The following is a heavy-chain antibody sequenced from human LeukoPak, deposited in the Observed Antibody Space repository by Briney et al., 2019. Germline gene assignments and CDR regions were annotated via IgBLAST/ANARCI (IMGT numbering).Heavy chain of an antibody. Sequence: SQTLSLTCTVSGGSISSGSYYWSWIRQPAGKGLEWIGRIYTSGSTNYNPSLKSRVTISVDTSKNQFSLKLSSVTAADTAVYYCARWSGSRTLDYWGQGTLVTVSS. J-gene: IGHJ4*02. D-gene: IGHD3-3*01. CDR1: GGSISSGSYY. CDR3: ARWSGSRTLDY. CDR2: IYTSGST. V-gene: IGHV4-61*02.